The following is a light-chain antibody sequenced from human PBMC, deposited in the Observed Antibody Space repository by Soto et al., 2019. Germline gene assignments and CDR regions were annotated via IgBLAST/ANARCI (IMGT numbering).Light chain of an antibody. CDR2: DVS. J-gene: IGLJ1*01. CDR3: CSDTGISTLYV. CDR1: SNDVGTYDY. Sequence: QSALTQPASVSGSPGQSITISCTGTSNDVGTYDYVSWYQQHPGKVPKLMIFDVSNRPSGVSNRFSGSKSGNTASLTISGLQAEDEADYYFCSDTGISTLYVFGSGTKLTVL. V-gene: IGLV2-14*03.